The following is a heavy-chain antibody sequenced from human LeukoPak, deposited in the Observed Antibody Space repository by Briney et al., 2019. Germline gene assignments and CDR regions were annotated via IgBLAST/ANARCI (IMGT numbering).Heavy chain of an antibody. CDR3: ARYYDSSGRTPGGIDI. V-gene: IGHV3-21*04. J-gene: IGHJ3*02. CDR1: GFTFNSYS. Sequence: AGGSLRLSCAASGFTFNSYSMNWVRQAPGKGLEWVSSISSSSSYIYYADSVKGRFTISRDNSKNTLDVQMNSLRAEDTAVYYCARYYDSSGRTPGGIDIWGQGTMVTVSS. CDR2: ISSSSSYI. D-gene: IGHD3-22*01.